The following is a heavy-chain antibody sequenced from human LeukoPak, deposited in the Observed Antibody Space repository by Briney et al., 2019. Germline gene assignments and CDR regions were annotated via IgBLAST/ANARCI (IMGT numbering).Heavy chain of an antibody. CDR3: ARPVSTSPYYYYYYYMDV. V-gene: IGHV1-18*01. Sequence: ASVKVSCKASGYTFTSYGISWVRQAPGQGLEWMGWISAYNGNTNYAQKLQGRVTMTTDTSTSTAYMELRSLRSDDTAVYYCARPVSTSPYYYYYYYMDVWGKGTTVTVSS. CDR2: ISAYNGNT. CDR1: GYTFTSYG. D-gene: IGHD2-2*01. J-gene: IGHJ6*03.